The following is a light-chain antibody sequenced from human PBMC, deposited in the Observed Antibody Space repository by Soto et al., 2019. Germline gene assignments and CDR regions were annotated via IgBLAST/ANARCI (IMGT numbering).Light chain of an antibody. V-gene: IGKV3-11*01. CDR2: HTS. Sequence: IVVGQTRAAVCRAAEECRSRCSTASETVNRRLAWYQHKPGQAPRLLIYHTSNRATGIPARFSGSGSGTDFTLTISSLEPEDFAVYYCHQRQSWPRTLGQGTKVDIK. CDR1: ETVNRR. J-gene: IGKJ1*01. CDR3: HQRQSWPRT.